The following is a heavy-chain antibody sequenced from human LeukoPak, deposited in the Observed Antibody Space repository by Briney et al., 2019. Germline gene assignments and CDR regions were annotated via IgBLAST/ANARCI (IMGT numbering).Heavy chain of an antibody. J-gene: IGHJ5*02. CDR1: GGSLSNYY. Sequence: LETLSLTCAVYGGSLSNYYWSWIRQPPGKGLEWIGEINHSGSTKFNPSLKSRVTILVDMSKSQFSLELRSVAAADTAVYYCARGPASGSDFAWFDPWGQGTLVTVSS. D-gene: IGHD3-10*01. CDR2: INHSGST. V-gene: IGHV4-34*01. CDR3: ARGPASGSDFAWFDP.